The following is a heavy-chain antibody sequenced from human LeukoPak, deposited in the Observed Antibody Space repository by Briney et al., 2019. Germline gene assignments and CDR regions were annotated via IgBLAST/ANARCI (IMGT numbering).Heavy chain of an antibody. CDR2: IYPGDSDT. CDR3: ARPFTTDIVVVPAAHYGMDV. V-gene: IGHV5-51*01. D-gene: IGHD2-2*01. J-gene: IGHJ6*02. Sequence: GESLKISCKGSGYSFTSYWIGWVRQMPGKGLEWMGVIYPGDSDTRYSPSFQGQVTISADKSISTAYLQWSSLKASDTAMYYCARPFTTDIVVVPAAHYGMDVWGQGTTVTVSS. CDR1: GYSFTSYW.